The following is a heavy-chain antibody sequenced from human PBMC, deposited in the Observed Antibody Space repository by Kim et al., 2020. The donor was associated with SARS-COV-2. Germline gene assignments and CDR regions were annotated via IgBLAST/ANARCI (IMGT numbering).Heavy chain of an antibody. CDR2: ISYSGTT. Sequence: SETLSLTCTVSGDSFRDYYWSWIRQPPGKGLEWIGYISYSGTTNFNPSLKSRVTISVDTSKNQFSLKLTSVTAADTAVYYCARQVTYAGFGEFTDYFDYWGQGTLVTVSS. D-gene: IGHD3-10*01. V-gene: IGHV4-59*08. J-gene: IGHJ4*02. CDR3: ARQVTYAGFGEFTDYFDY. CDR1: GDSFRDYY.